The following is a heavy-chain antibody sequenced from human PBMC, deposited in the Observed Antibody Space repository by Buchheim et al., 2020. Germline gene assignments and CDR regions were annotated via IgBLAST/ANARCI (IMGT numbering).Heavy chain of an antibody. D-gene: IGHD2-15*01. J-gene: IGHJ6*02. CDR3: TTEDCSGGSCYSYVVMTDWYYGMDV. CDR1: GFTFSNAW. CDR2: IKSKTDGGTT. V-gene: IGHV3-15*07. Sequence: EVQLVESGGGLVKPGGSLRLSCAASGFTFSNAWMNWVRQAPGKGLEWVGRIKSKTDGGTTDYAAPVKGRFTISRADSKNTLYLQMNSLKTENTAVYYCTTEDCSGGSCYSYVVMTDWYYGMDVWGQGTT.